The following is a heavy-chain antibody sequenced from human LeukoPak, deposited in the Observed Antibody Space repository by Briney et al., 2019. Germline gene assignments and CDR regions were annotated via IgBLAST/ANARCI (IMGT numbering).Heavy chain of an antibody. V-gene: IGHV4-4*07. CDR3: ARRTNHSVLSSSWYFDL. CDR1: GASISSYY. D-gene: IGHD6-13*01. J-gene: IGHJ2*01. CDR2: IYTSGST. Sequence: SETLSLTCTVSGASISSYYWTWIRQPAGKGLEWIGRIYTSGSTNYNPSLKSRVTISVDTSKNQFSLKLSSVTAADTAVYYCARRTNHSVLSSSWYFDLWGRGTLVTVSS.